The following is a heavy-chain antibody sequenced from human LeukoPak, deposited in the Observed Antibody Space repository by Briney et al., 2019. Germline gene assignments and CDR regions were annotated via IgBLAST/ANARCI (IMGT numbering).Heavy chain of an antibody. V-gene: IGHV4-59*01. D-gene: IGHD6-13*01. CDR2: IYYSGST. CDR3: ARDKWEYST. Sequence: PSETLSLTCTVSGGSISSYYWSWIRQPPGKGLEWIGYIYYSGSTNCNPSLKSRVTISVDTSKNQFSLKLSSVTAADTAVYYCARDKWEYSTWGQGTLVTVSS. CDR1: GGSISSYY. J-gene: IGHJ4*02.